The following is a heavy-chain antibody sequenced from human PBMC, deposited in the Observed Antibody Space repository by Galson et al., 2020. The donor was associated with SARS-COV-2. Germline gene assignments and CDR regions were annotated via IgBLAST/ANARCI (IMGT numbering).Heavy chain of an antibody. V-gene: IGHV4-4*07. CDR2: IYTNDNT. CDR1: GGSISDYY. CDR3: ARAGSWFDP. Sequence: SETLSLTCTVSGGSISDYYWSWIRRPAGKGLEWIGRIYTNDNTNYYASLRSRIIMSVATTKNQLSLKPTSVTAANTAVYYCARAGSWFDPWGQGTLVTVSS. J-gene: IGHJ5*02.